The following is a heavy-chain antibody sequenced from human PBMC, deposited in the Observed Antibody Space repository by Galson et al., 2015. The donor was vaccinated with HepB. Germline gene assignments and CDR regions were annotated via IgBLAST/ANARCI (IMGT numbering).Heavy chain of an antibody. CDR3: ARAKEGRGYFDY. CDR2: AYHSGGT. V-gene: IGHV4-4*02. J-gene: IGHJ4*02. Sequence: ETLSLTCAVSGDSISNDRWWSWVRQPPGEGLEWIGEAYHSGGTNYRPSLKSRVTISVDKSKNQFSLKLTSVTAADTAVYYCARAKEGRGYFDYWGQGTLATVSS. D-gene: IGHD3-10*01. CDR1: GDSISNDRW.